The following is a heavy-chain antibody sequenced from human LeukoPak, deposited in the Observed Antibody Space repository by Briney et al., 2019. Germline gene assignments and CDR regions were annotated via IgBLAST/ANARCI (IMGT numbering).Heavy chain of an antibody. V-gene: IGHV4-59*03. Sequence: SSETLSLTCTVSGGSLNDYYWNWLRQPPGKGLEWIGFIYYRGTTNNNPSLKSRVTTSIDTSKKQFSLNLSSVTAADTAIYYCAGVFSGRRPFELWGQGILVTVSS. D-gene: IGHD3-10*01. CDR3: AGVFSGRRPFEL. CDR2: IYYRGTT. J-gene: IGHJ4*02. CDR1: GGSLNDYY.